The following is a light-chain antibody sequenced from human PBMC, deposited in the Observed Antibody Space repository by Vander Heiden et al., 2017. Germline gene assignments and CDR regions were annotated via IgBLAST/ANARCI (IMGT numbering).Light chain of an antibody. V-gene: IGKV1-39*01. CDR2: GAS. CDR3: QQSYSTPRT. Sequence: DIQMTQSPSSLSASVGDRVPITCRASQSISTYLNWYQQKPGKAPNLLIYGASSLQSGVPSRFSGSGSGTDFTLTISSLQPEDFATYYCQQSYSTPRTFGQGTKVVIK. J-gene: IGKJ1*01. CDR1: QSISTY.